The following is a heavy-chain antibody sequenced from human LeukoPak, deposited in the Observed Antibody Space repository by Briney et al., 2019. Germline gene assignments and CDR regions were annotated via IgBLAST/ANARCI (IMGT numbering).Heavy chain of an antibody. CDR1: GFTVSSNY. J-gene: IGHJ4*02. Sequence: GGSLRLSCAASGFTVSSNYMSWVRQAPGKGPEWVSVIYSGGSTYYADSVKGRFTISRDNSKNTLYLQMNSLRAEDTAVYYCARLVRGVIGYWGQGTLVTVSS. D-gene: IGHD3-10*01. CDR3: ARLVRGVIGY. V-gene: IGHV3-53*01. CDR2: IYSGGST.